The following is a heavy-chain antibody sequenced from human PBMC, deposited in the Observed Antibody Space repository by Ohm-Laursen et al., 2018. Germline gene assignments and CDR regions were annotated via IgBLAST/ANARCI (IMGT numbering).Heavy chain of an antibody. J-gene: IGHJ4*02. CDR3: VRRRSIGGVLDY. CDR1: GYSISSSGSYY. Sequence: GTLSLTCTVSGYSISSSGSYYWGWIRQPPGKGLEWIGSIYYSGSTYYNPSLKSRVTISVDTSKNHFSLKLSSVTAADTAVYYCVRRRSIGGVLDYWGQGTLVTVSS. CDR2: IYYSGST. D-gene: IGHD2-8*02. V-gene: IGHV4-39*01.